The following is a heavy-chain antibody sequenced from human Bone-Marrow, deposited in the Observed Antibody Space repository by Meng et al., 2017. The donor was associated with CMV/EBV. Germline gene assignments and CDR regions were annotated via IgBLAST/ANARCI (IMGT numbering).Heavy chain of an antibody. CDR2: IYYSGST. D-gene: IGHD2-2*01. Sequence: SETLSLTCTVSGDSISSSSYYWGWIRQPPGKGLEWIGSIYYSGSTYYNPSLKSRVTISVDTSKNQFSLKLSSVTAADTAVYYCAIYCSSTSCWGYYFDYWGQGTLVTVSS. CDR3: AIYCSSTSCWGYYFDY. V-gene: IGHV4-39*07. J-gene: IGHJ4*02. CDR1: GDSISSSSYY.